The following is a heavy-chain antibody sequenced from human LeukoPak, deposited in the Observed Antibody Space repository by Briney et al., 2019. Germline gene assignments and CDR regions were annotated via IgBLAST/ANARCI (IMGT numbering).Heavy chain of an antibody. Sequence: ASVTVSCKASGYTFTSYYIHWVRQAPGQGLEWMGIINPSGGSTSYAQKFQGRVTMTRDTSTSTVYMELSSLRSEDTALYYCARGSGDYYGLDIWGQGTMVTVSS. D-gene: IGHD3-16*01. CDR1: GYTFTSYY. V-gene: IGHV1-46*01. J-gene: IGHJ3*02. CDR2: INPSGGST. CDR3: ARGSGDYYGLDI.